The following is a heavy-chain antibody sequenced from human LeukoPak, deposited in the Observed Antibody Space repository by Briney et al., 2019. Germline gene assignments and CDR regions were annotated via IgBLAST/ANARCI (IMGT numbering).Heavy chain of an antibody. Sequence: SESLARTCTAAARSISSHYWSCIRQPPGKGLEWTGYIYYSGSTTYNPSLKSRVTISVDTSKNQFSLKLSSVTAADTAVYYCARAEGLWFGEPTWPYGMDVWGQGTTVTVSS. CDR2: IYYSGST. CDR3: ARAEGLWFGEPTWPYGMDV. V-gene: IGHV4-59*11. CDR1: ARSISSHY. J-gene: IGHJ6*02. D-gene: IGHD3-10*01.